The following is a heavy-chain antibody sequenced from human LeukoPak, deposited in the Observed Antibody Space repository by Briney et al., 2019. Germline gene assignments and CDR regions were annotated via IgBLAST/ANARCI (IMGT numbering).Heavy chain of an antibody. CDR1: GYTFTSYG. J-gene: IGHJ4*02. CDR2: ISAYNGNT. V-gene: IGHV1-18*01. D-gene: IGHD2-2*01. CDR3: ARDINAYCSSTSCYQPYFDY. Sequence: ASVKVSCKASGYTFTSYGISWVRQAPGQGLEWMGWISAYNGNTNYAQKLQGRVTMTTDTSTSTAYMELGSLRSDDTAVYYCARDINAYCSSTSCYQPYFDYWGQGTLVTVSS.